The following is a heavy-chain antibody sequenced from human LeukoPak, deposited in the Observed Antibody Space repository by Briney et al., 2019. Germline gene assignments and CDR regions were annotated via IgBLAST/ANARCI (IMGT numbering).Heavy chain of an antibody. D-gene: IGHD3-16*01. Sequence: ASVKVSCKASGYTFTSYYMHWVRQAPGQGLEWMGIINPGDSSTTYAQKLQGRVTMTRDTSTSTVYMELSSLRSEDTAVYYCARHQGAGEYPFDYWGQGTLVTVSS. V-gene: IGHV1-46*01. CDR3: ARHQGAGEYPFDY. CDR1: GYTFTSYY. J-gene: IGHJ4*02. CDR2: INPGDSST.